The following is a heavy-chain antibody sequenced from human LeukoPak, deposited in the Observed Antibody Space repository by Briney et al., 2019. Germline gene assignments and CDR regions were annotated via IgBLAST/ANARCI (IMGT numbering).Heavy chain of an antibody. J-gene: IGHJ3*02. V-gene: IGHV3-53*01. CDR2: IYIGGST. CDR3: ARGLDIVVVPAAVNAFDI. CDR1: GLTLTSYW. Sequence: GGSLRLSRAASGLTLTSYWMGWVRQAPGEGLEWVSVIYIGGSTHYADSVKGRFTLSRDNSKKTLYLQMNSLRAEDPAVYYCARGLDIVVVPAAVNAFDIWGQGTMVTVSS. D-gene: IGHD2-2*01.